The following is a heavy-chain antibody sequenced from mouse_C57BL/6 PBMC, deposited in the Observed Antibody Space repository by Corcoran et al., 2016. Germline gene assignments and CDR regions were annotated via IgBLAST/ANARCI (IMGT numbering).Heavy chain of an antibody. CDR1: GYTFTDYN. CDR2: INPNNGGT. Sequence: EVQLQQSGPELVKPGASVKIPCKASGYTFTDYNMDWVKQSHGKSLEWIGDINPNNGGTIYNQKFKGKATLTVDKSSSTAYMELRSLTSEDTADYYCARSDYGSSYGFAYWGQGTLVTVSA. V-gene: IGHV1-18*01. J-gene: IGHJ3*01. D-gene: IGHD1-1*01. CDR3: ARSDYGSSYGFAY.